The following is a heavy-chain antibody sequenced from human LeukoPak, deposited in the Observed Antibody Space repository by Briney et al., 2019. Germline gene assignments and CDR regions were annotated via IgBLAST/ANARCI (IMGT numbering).Heavy chain of an antibody. CDR2: INPSGGST. V-gene: IGHV1-46*01. J-gene: IGHJ6*02. Sequence: ASVKVSCKASGYTFTSYYMHWVRQAPGQGLEWMGIINPSGGSTSYAQKSQGRVTMTRDTSTSTVYMELSSLRSEDTAVYYCARDWGVTTGTYYYYYGMDVWGQGTTVTVSS. CDR3: ARDWGVTTGTYYYYYGMDV. D-gene: IGHD4-17*01. CDR1: GYTFTSYY.